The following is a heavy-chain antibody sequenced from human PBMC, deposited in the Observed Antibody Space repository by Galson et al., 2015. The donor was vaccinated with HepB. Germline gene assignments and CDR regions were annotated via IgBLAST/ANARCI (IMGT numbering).Heavy chain of an antibody. CDR2: IKSKTDGGTT. CDR1: GFTFSNAW. J-gene: IGHJ4*02. CDR3: TTDSPSYDFWSAYAPDY. V-gene: IGHV3-15*01. D-gene: IGHD3-3*01. Sequence: SLRLSCAASGFTFSNAWMSWVRQAPGKGLEWVGRIKSKTDGGTTDYAAPVKGRFTVSRDDSRNTLHLQMNSLKTEDTAVYYCTTDSPSYDFWSAYAPDYWGQGTLVTVSS.